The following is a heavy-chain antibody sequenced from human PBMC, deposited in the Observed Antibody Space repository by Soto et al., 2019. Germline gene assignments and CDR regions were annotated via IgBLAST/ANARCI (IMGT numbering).Heavy chain of an antibody. D-gene: IGHD3-16*01. CDR2: IRSKGYNYAT. V-gene: IGHV3-73*01. CDR1: GFTFSDSA. J-gene: IGHJ4*02. CDR3: TRHLVDY. Sequence: EVQLVESGGGLVQPGGSLKLSCTASGFTFSDSAMHRIRQASGKGPEWIGRIRSKGYNYATAYAASVQGRFTISRDDSKNTAYLQMNSLKTEDTAVYYCTRHLVDYWGQGTLVTVSS.